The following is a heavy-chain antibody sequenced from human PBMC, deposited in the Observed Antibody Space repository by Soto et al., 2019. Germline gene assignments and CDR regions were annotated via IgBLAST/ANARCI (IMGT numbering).Heavy chain of an antibody. CDR1: GFTFSSYG. CDR3: AKDQVSSGWYNWFDP. Sequence: QVQLVESGGGVVQPGRSLRLSCAASGFTFSSYGMHWVRQAPGKGLEWVAVISYDGSNKYYADSVKGRFTISRDNSKNTLYLQMNSLRAEDTAVYYCAKDQVSSGWYNWFDPWGQGTLVTVSS. D-gene: IGHD6-19*01. J-gene: IGHJ5*02. CDR2: ISYDGSNK. V-gene: IGHV3-30*18.